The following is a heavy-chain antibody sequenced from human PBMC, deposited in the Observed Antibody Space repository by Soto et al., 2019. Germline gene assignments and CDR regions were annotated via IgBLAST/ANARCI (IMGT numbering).Heavy chain of an antibody. D-gene: IGHD2-2*01. CDR3: AEPVPAPTHYGYYDMDV. V-gene: IGHV3-23*01. CDR1: GFTFSYYT. Sequence: EVQLLESGGGLVQPGGSLRLSCVASGFTFSYYTMSWVRQAPGKGLEWVSGISNSGDTIYYADSVKGRFTISRDNFKNTLYLQMNSLRADDTAVYYCAEPVPAPTHYGYYDMDVWGQGTTVTVSS. CDR2: ISNSGDTI. J-gene: IGHJ6*02.